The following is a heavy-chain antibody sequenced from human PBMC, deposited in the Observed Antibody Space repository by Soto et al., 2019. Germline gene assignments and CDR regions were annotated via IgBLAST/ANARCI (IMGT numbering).Heavy chain of an antibody. D-gene: IGHD3-22*01. V-gene: IGHV1-18*01. CDR2: ISAYNGNT. CDR3: ARDPNSGRGGYYDSSGYFSPYYFDY. Sequence: QVQLVQSGAEVKKPGASVKVSCKASGYTFTSYGISWVRQAPGQGLEWMGWISAYNGNTNYAQKLQGRVTMTTDTSTSTAYMELRSMRSDDTAVYYCARDPNSGRGGYYDSSGYFSPYYFDYWGQGTLVTVSS. CDR1: GYTFTSYG. J-gene: IGHJ4*02.